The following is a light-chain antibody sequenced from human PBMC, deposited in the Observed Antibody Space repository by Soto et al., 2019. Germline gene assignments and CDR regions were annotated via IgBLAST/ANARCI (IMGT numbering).Light chain of an antibody. CDR2: KAS. Sequence: IQMTHSPSTLSASVVDRVAMTCRASQTISSWLAWYQQKPGKAPKLLIYKASTLKSGVPSRFSGSGSGTDFTLTISSLQPEDFATYYCQHYYSYSEAFGQGTKVDIK. CDR1: QTISSW. V-gene: IGKV1-5*03. J-gene: IGKJ1*01. CDR3: QHYYSYSEA.